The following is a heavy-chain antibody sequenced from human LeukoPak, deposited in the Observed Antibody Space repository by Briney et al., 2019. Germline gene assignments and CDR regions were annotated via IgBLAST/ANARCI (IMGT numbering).Heavy chain of an antibody. Sequence: PGGSLRLSCAASGFTFSLYSMNWVRQAPGKGLEWVANIKQDGSETYYADSVKGRFTIFRDNAKNSLYLQMDSLRVEDTAVYYCANGDGFDYWGQGALVIVSS. V-gene: IGHV3-7*01. CDR3: ANGDGFDY. CDR2: IKQDGSET. J-gene: IGHJ4*02. D-gene: IGHD5-24*01. CDR1: GFTFSLYS.